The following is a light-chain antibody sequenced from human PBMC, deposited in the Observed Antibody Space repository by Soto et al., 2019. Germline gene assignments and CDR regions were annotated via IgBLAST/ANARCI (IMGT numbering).Light chain of an antibody. CDR2: GAS. V-gene: IGKV3-15*01. CDR3: QQYDTLLT. CDR1: QSVNSN. J-gene: IGKJ4*01. Sequence: EIVMTQSPATLSVSPGERATLSCRASQSVNSNYLAWYQQKPGQAPRLLIYGASTRATGIPARFSGSGSETEFTLTISSLQPEDIATYYCQQYDTLLTFGGGTKVDIK.